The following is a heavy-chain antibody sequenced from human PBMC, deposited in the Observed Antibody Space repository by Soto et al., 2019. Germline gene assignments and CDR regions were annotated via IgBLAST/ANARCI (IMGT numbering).Heavy chain of an antibody. V-gene: IGHV1-18*01. CDR3: AKDLSNRYYYGSGSYYVLYYYGMDV. CDR2: ISAYNGNT. Sequence: ASVKVSCKASGYTFTSYGISWVRQAPGQGLEWMGWISAYNGNTNYAQKLQGRVTMTTDTSTSTAYMELRSLRSDDTAVYYRAKDLSNRYYYGSGSYYVLYYYGMDVWGQGTTVTVSS. D-gene: IGHD3-10*01. CDR1: GYTFTSYG. J-gene: IGHJ6*02.